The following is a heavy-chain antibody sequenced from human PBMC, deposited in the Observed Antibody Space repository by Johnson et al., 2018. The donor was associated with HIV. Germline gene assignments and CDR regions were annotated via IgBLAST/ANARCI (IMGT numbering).Heavy chain of an antibody. J-gene: IGHJ3*02. Sequence: QVQLVESGGGLVQPGGSLRLSCAASGFTFSSYGMHWVRHAPDKGLEWLAFIWCDGSTKFYADSLKGRFSISRYNSKNTVFLQMNSLRAEDTAVYYCARAGRGYGFDIWGQGTMVTVSS. D-gene: IGHD3-10*01. CDR1: GFTFSSYG. V-gene: IGHV3-33*01. CDR2: IWCDGSTK. CDR3: ARAGRGYGFDI.